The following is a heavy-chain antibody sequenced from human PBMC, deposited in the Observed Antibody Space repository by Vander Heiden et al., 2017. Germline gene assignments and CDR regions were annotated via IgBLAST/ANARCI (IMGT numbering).Heavy chain of an antibody. D-gene: IGHD3-3*01. Sequence: AAVISFDGSNKCPADSGKGRFTISRDNYKNTLYLKMSGLGDEDTAVYYCAGGFWSGGSCPFDYWGQGTLVTVAS. J-gene: IGHJ4*02. V-gene: IGHV3-30*15. CDR2: ISFDGSNK. CDR3: AGGFWSGGSCPFDY.